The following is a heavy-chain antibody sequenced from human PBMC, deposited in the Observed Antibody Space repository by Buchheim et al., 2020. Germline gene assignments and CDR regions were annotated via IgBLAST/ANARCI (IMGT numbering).Heavy chain of an antibody. J-gene: IGHJ4*02. Sequence: QVQLVESGGGVVQPGRSLRLSCAASGFTFSSYGMHWVRQAPGKGLEWVAVIWYDGSNKYYADSVKGRFTLYRDNSKNTLYLQMNSLRAEDTAVYYCAREDIVGAILDYWGQGTL. D-gene: IGHD1-26*01. CDR3: AREDIVGAILDY. CDR1: GFTFSSYG. CDR2: IWYDGSNK. V-gene: IGHV3-33*01.